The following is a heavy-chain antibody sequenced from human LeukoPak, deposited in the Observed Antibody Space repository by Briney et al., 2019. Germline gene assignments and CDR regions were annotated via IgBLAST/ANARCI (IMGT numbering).Heavy chain of an antibody. CDR1: RSTFSNYW. J-gene: IGHJ4*02. CDR3: ARDTAGNDY. V-gene: IGHV3-7*01. D-gene: IGHD6-19*01. Sequence: PGGSLGLSCAASRSTFSNYWMSWVRQAPGKGLEWVANINQDGSEKYYVDSVKGRFTISRDNAKNSLYLQMSSLRDEDTAVYYCARDTAGNDYWGQGTLVTVSS. CDR2: INQDGSEK.